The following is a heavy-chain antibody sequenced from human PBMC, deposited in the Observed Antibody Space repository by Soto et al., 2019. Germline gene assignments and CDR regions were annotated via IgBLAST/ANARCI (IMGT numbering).Heavy chain of an antibody. D-gene: IGHD6-13*01. J-gene: IGHJ3*02. CDR3: ARDAPLIAAAGPDAFDI. V-gene: IGHV6-1*01. CDR2: TYYRSKWYN. Sequence: QVQLQQSGPGLVKPSQTLSLTCAISGDSVSSNSVAWNWIRQSPSRGLEWLGRTYYRSKWYNDYAVSVKSRITINPDTSKNQFSLQLNSVTPEDTAVYYCARDAPLIAAAGPDAFDIWGQGTMVTVSS. CDR1: GDSVSSNSVA.